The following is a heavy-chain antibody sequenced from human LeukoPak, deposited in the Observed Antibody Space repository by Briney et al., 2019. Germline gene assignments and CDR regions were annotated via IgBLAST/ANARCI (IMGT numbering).Heavy chain of an antibody. CDR2: ISGDGDNT. D-gene: IGHD1-26*01. CDR1: GFTLDDYA. Sequence: GGSLRLSCVASGFTLDDYALHWVRQAPGKGLEWISLISGDGDNTYYANSVKGRFTISRDKSKNSLYLQMSSLRAEDTALYCCAKGVRSGTYYNCFDPWGQGTLVTVSS. J-gene: IGHJ5*02. CDR3: AKGVRSGTYYNCFDP. V-gene: IGHV3-43*02.